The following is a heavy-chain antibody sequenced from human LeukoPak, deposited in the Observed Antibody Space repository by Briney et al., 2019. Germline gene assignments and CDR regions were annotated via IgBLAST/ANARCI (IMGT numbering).Heavy chain of an antibody. Sequence: ASVKVSCKASGYTFTSNVISWVRQAPGQGLEWMGWISAYNGNTKYAQKLQGRVTMTTDTSTSTAYMELRSLRSDDTAVYYCARDSADLDYYGSGSYWWGQGTLVTVSS. CDR2: ISAYNGNT. CDR1: GYTFTSNV. J-gene: IGHJ4*02. V-gene: IGHV1-18*01. CDR3: ARDSADLDYYGSGSYW. D-gene: IGHD3-10*01.